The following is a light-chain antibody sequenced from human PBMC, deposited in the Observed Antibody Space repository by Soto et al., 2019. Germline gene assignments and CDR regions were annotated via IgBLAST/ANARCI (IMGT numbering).Light chain of an antibody. Sequence: DIQMTQSPSSLSASVGDRVTITCRAGQTISNYLNWYQQKPGKAPKLLIYAATSWQSGVPSRFSGSGSGTDFTLIISSLQPEDFATYYCQQSYSSPLTFGGGTKVEIK. CDR3: QQSYSSPLT. V-gene: IGKV1-39*01. CDR2: AAT. CDR1: QTISNY. J-gene: IGKJ4*01.